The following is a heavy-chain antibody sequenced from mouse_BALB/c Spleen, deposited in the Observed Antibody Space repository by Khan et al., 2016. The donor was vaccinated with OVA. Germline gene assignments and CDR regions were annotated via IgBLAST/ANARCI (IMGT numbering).Heavy chain of an antibody. CDR2: ISSGGGGT. Sequence: VELVESGGGLVRPGGSLKLSCAASAFDFSYYDMSWVRQTPERRLEWVAYISSGGGGTSYPDTVKGRFTISRDNAKNTLYLQMSSLKSEDTAIYYCARGYYYFDYWGQCTTLTVSS. CDR3: ARGYYYFDY. CDR1: AFDFSYYD. V-gene: IGHV5-12-1*01. J-gene: IGHJ2*01. D-gene: IGHD2-3*01.